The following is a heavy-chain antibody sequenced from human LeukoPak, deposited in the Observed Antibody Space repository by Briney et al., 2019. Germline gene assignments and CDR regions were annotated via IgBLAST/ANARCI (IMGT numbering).Heavy chain of an antibody. D-gene: IGHD3-10*02. CDR2: ISSSGSTI. V-gene: IGHV3-48*04. J-gene: IGHJ6*04. CDR1: GFTFSIYW. CDR3: AELGITMIGGV. Sequence: PGGSLRLSCAASGFTFSIYWMSWVRQAPGKGLEWVPYISSSGSTIYYADSVKGRFTISRDNAKNSLYLQMNSLRAEDTAVYYCAELGITMIGGVWGKGTTVTISS.